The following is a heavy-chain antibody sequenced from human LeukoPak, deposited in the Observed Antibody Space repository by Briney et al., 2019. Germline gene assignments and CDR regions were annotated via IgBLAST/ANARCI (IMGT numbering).Heavy chain of an antibody. CDR2: INHSGST. J-gene: IGHJ3*02. CDR3: ARFDYDFWSGLNDAFDI. V-gene: IGHV4-34*01. CDR1: GGSSCGYY. D-gene: IGHD3-3*01. Sequence: TLSLTRAVYGGSSCGYYWSCIRHPPGKGLECIGEINHSGSTNYNPSLKSRVTISVDTSKNQFSLKLSSVTAADTAVCYCARFDYDFWSGLNDAFDIWGQGTMVTVSS.